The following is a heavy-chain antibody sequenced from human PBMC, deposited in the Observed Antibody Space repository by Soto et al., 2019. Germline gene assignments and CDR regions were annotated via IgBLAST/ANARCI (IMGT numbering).Heavy chain of an antibody. D-gene: IGHD3-10*01. CDR1: GFTFSSYA. Sequence: GGSLRLSCAASGFTFSSYAMSWVRQAPGKGLEWVSAISGSGGSTYYADSVKGRFTISRDNSKNTLYLQMNSLRAEDTAVYYCAKDLLHYGSGSRGYWGQGTLVTVSS. V-gene: IGHV3-23*01. CDR2: ISGSGGST. J-gene: IGHJ4*02. CDR3: AKDLLHYGSGSRGY.